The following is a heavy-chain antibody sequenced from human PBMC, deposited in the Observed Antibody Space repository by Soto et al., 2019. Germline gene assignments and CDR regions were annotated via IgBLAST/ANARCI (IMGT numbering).Heavy chain of an antibody. D-gene: IGHD5-18*01. Sequence: GESLKISCQGSGYSFISYWIGWVRQMPGKGLELMGVIYPGDSTIRYSPSFQGQVTISVDKSISTAYLQWSSLKPSDTAMYYCARHTSDRYGPDYWGQGTLVTVSS. CDR3: ARHTSDRYGPDY. CDR2: IYPGDSTI. J-gene: IGHJ4*02. V-gene: IGHV5-51*01. CDR1: GYSFISYW.